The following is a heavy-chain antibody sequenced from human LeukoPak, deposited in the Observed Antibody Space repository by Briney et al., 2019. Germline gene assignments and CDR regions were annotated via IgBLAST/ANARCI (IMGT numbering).Heavy chain of an antibody. D-gene: IGHD2-2*01. V-gene: IGHV1-8*01. CDR2: MNPNSGNT. J-gene: IGHJ5*02. CDR3: ARRGYCSSTSCPPSWFDP. Sequence: ASVKVSCKASVYTFTSYDINWVRQATGQGREWMGGMNPNSGNTGYAQKFQGRVTMTRKTSIRTAYMELSSLRSEDTAVYYCARRGYCSSTSCPPSWFDPWGPGKLVTVSS. CDR1: VYTFTSYD.